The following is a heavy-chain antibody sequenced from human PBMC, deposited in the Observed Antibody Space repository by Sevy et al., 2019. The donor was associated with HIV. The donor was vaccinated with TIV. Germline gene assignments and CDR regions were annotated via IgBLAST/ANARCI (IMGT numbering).Heavy chain of an antibody. J-gene: IGHJ4*02. V-gene: IGHV3-30-3*01. Sequence: GGSLRLSCAASGFTFSNYAMHWVRQAPGKGLEWVAVISYDGSNKYYADSVKDRFTISRDNSKNTLYLQMNSLRAEDTAVYYCARDESGIADYWGQGTLVTVSS. CDR2: ISYDGSNK. D-gene: IGHD6-13*01. CDR1: GFTFSNYA. CDR3: ARDESGIADY.